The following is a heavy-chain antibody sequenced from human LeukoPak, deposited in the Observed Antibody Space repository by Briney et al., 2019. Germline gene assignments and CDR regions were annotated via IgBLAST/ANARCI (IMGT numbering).Heavy chain of an antibody. Sequence: PSETLSLTCTVSSDSISSYYWSWIRQPPGKGLEWIGFIYYSGSTNYNPSLRSRVTISVDTSKNQFSLKLTSVTTADTAVYYCAREVTIHYYYYYYMDVWGKGTTVTVSS. V-gene: IGHV4-59*01. CDR3: AREVTIHYYYYYYMDV. CDR1: SDSISSYY. CDR2: IYYSGST. D-gene: IGHD3-3*01. J-gene: IGHJ6*03.